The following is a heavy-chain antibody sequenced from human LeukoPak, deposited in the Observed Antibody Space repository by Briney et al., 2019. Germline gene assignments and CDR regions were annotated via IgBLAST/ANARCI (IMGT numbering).Heavy chain of an antibody. Sequence: GGSLRLSCAASGFTFSSYSMNWVRQAPGKGLEWVSYISSSNSTIYYADSVKGRFTISRDNAKNSLYLQMNSLRDEDTGVYYCARDLSLTMVRGVSFDYWGQGTLVTV. J-gene: IGHJ4*02. CDR3: ARDLSLTMVRGVSFDY. V-gene: IGHV3-48*02. CDR2: ISSSNSTI. D-gene: IGHD3-10*01. CDR1: GFTFSSYS.